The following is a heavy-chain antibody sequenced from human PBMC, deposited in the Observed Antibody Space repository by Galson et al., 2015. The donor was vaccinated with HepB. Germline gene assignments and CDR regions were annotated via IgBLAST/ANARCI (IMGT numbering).Heavy chain of an antibody. CDR2: IYHSGST. V-gene: IGHV4-30-2*01. Sequence: TLSLTCAVSGGSISSGGYSWSWIRQPPGKGLEWIGYIYHSGSTYYNPSLKSRVTISVDRSKNQFSLKLSSVTAADTAVYYCARGGIVVVPAATDAFDIWGQGTMVPVSS. D-gene: IGHD2-2*01. J-gene: IGHJ3*02. CDR1: GGSISSGGYS. CDR3: ARGGIVVVPAATDAFDI.